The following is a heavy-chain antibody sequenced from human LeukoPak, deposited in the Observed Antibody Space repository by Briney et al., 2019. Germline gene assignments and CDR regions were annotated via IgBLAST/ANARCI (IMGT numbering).Heavy chain of an antibody. CDR3: ARGVFSDY. Sequence: SETLSLTCTVSSYSISSGYYWGWIRQTPGKGLEWIGSIYHSGITSYNPSLKSRVTISVDTSKNQFSLNLSSVTAADTAVYYCARGVFSDYWGQGTLVTVSS. CDR1: SYSISSGYY. J-gene: IGHJ4*02. CDR2: IYHSGIT. D-gene: IGHD6-13*01. V-gene: IGHV4-38-2*02.